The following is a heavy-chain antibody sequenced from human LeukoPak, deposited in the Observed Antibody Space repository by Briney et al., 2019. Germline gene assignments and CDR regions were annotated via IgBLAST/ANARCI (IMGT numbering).Heavy chain of an antibody. D-gene: IGHD6-6*01. CDR1: GGFISSGGY. CDR3: ARGVKYSSSSLNY. CDR2: INHSGST. V-gene: IGHV4-4*02. J-gene: IGHJ4*02. Sequence: SETLSLTCTVSGGFISSGGYWSWVRQPPGKGLEWIGEINHSGSTNYNPSLKSRVTISVDTSKNQFSLKLSSVTAADTAVYYCARGVKYSSSSLNYWGQGTLVTVSS.